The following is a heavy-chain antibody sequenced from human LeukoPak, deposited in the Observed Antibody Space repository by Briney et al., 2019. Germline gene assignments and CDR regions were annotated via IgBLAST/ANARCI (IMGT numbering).Heavy chain of an antibody. CDR3: AREDYITSCPDY. D-gene: IGHD6-13*01. J-gene: IGHJ4*02. Sequence: ASVKVSCKASGYTFTGYYMHWVRQAPGQGLEWMGWINPNSGGTNYAQKFQGRVTMTRDTPISTAHMELSRLRSDDTAVYYCAREDYITSCPDYWGQGTLVTVSS. V-gene: IGHV1-2*02. CDR2: INPNSGGT. CDR1: GYTFTGYY.